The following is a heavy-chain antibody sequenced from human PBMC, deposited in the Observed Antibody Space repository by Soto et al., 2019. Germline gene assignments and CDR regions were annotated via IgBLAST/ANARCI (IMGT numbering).Heavy chain of an antibody. V-gene: IGHV3-23*01. J-gene: IGHJ4*02. Sequence: QLLESGGGLVQPGGSLRLSCIASEFTFRTYVMIWVRQAPGKGLEWVSCISGSCEEIHYADSVKGRFTISRDNSKNTLYLQMNSLGAEDTALYYCATYVQKRTTFDYWGQGILVTVSS. CDR3: ATYVQKRTTFDY. CDR1: EFTFRTYV. CDR2: ISGSCEEI. D-gene: IGHD1-1*01.